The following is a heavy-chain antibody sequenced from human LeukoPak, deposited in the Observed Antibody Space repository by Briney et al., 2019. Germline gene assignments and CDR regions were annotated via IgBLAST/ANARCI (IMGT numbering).Heavy chain of an antibody. CDR1: GYTFTSYY. D-gene: IGHD2-2*01. J-gene: IGHJ4*02. Sequence: ASVKASCKASGYTFTSYYMHWVRQAPGQGLEWMGIINPSGGSTSYAQKFQGRVTMTRDTSTSTVYMELSSLRSEDTAVYYCARDANIVVVPAAVYYFDYWGQGTLVTVSS. CDR2: INPSGGST. V-gene: IGHV1-46*01. CDR3: ARDANIVVVPAAVYYFDY.